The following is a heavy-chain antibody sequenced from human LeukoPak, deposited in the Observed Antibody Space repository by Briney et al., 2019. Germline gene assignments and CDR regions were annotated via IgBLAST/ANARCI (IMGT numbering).Heavy chain of an antibody. CDR3: AKSSSSIAVAGTPGLYYFDY. V-gene: IGHV3-23*01. CDR1: GFTFSSYA. J-gene: IGHJ4*02. Sequence: GGSLRLSCAASGFTFSSYAMSWVRQAPGKGLEWVSAISGSGGSTYYADSVKGRFTISRDNSKNTLYLQMNSLRAEDTAVYYCAKSSSSIAVAGTPGLYYFDYWGQGTLVTVSS. CDR2: ISGSGGST. D-gene: IGHD6-19*01.